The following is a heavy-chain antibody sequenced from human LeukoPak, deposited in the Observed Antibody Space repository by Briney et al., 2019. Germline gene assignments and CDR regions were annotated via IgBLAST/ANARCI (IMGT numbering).Heavy chain of an antibody. CDR3: ARDGDGSGSYGHDY. V-gene: IGHV3-21*01. J-gene: IGHJ4*02. D-gene: IGHD3-10*01. CDR1: GGSISSSSYY. Sequence: ETLSLTCTVSGGSISSSSYYWGWVRQAPGKGLEWVSSISSSSSYIYYADSAKGRFTISRDNAKNSLYLQMNSLRAEDTAVYYCARDGDGSGSYGHDYWGQGTLVTVSS. CDR2: ISSSSSYI.